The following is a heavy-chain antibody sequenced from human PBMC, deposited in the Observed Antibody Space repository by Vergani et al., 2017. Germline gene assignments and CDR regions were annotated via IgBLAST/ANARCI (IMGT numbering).Heavy chain of an antibody. D-gene: IGHD4-17*01. J-gene: IGHJ4*02. Sequence: QVQLVQSGAEVKKPGASVKVSCKASGYTFTSYGISWVRQAPGQGLEWMGWISAYNGNTNYAQKLQGRVTMTTDTSTSTAYMGLRSLRSDDTAVYYCARDWFDYGDYEPHGYWGQGTLVTVSS. CDR2: ISAYNGNT. V-gene: IGHV1-18*04. CDR1: GYTFTSYG. CDR3: ARDWFDYGDYEPHGY.